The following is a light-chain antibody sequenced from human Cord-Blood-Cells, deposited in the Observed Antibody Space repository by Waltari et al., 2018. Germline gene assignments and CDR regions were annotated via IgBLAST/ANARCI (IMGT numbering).Light chain of an antibody. CDR3: QQYYSYPLT. Sequence: AIRITDPPSSFSASTGERVTITCRASQGISSYLAWYQQKPGKAPKLLIYAASTLQSGVPSRFSGSGSGTDFTLTISCLQSEDFATYYCQQYYSYPLTFGGGTKVEIK. J-gene: IGKJ4*01. V-gene: IGKV1-8*01. CDR1: QGISSY. CDR2: AAS.